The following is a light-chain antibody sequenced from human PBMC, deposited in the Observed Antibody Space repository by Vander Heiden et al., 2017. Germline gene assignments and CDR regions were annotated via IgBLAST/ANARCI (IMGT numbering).Light chain of an antibody. CDR2: EVS. Sequence: QSALTQPLSASGSSSQSVTISCTGTSSDVGVYNYVSWYQHHPGKAPKIIIYEVSKRPSGVPDRFSGSKSGNTASLTVSGLQAEDEADYYCASYAGSDSYVFGTGTKVTVL. CDR1: SSDVGVYNY. V-gene: IGLV2-8*01. J-gene: IGLJ1*01. CDR3: ASYAGSDSYV.